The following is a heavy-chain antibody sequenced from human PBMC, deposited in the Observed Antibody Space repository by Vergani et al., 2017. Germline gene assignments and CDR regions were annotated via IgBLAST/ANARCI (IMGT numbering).Heavy chain of an antibody. CDR3: ARGRLAHIVAVYYFDY. J-gene: IGHJ4*02. V-gene: IGHV4-34*01. D-gene: IGHD2-15*01. CDR1: GGSFSGYY. CDR2: INHSGST. Sequence: QVQLQQWGAGLLKPSETLSLTCAVYGGSFSGYYWSWIRQPPGKGLEWIGEINHSGSTNYNPSLKSRVTISVDTSKNQFSLKLSSVTAADPAVYYCARGRLAHIVAVYYFDYWGQGTLVTVSS.